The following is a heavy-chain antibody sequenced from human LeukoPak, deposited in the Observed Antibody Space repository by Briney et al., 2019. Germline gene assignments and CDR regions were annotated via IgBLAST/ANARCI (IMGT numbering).Heavy chain of an antibody. V-gene: IGHV5-51*01. Sequence: GESLKISCKGSGYSFTSYWIGWVRQMPGKGLEWMGIIYPGDSDTRYSPSFQGQVTISADKSISTAYLQWSSLKASDTAMYYCARHYSHGYTAMEHYYYYMDVWGKGTTVTVSS. J-gene: IGHJ6*03. CDR2: IYPGDSDT. CDR1: GYSFTSYW. D-gene: IGHD5-18*01. CDR3: ARHYSHGYTAMEHYYYYMDV.